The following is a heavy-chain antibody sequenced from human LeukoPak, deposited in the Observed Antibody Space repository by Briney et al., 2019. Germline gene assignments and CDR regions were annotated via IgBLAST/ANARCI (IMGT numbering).Heavy chain of an antibody. CDR2: IYYSGST. J-gene: IGHJ4*02. CDR3: ARSMGKGFDY. D-gene: IGHD2/OR15-2a*01. CDR1: GGSISSYY. V-gene: IGHV4-59*08. Sequence: SETLSLTCTVSGGSISSYYWSWIRQPPGKGLEWIGYIYYSGSTNYNPSLKSRVTISVDTSKNQFSLKLSSVTAADSAVYYCARSMGKGFDYWGQGTLVTVSS.